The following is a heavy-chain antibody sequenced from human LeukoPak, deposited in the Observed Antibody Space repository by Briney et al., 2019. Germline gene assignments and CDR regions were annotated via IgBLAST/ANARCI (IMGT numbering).Heavy chain of an antibody. J-gene: IGHJ6*02. CDR1: GFTVSSNY. Sequence: PGGSLRLSCAASGFTVSSNYMSWVRQAPGKGLEWVSVIYSGGSTYYADSVKGRFTISRDNSKNTLYLQMNSLRAEDTAVYYCALWFGETYYYGMDVWGQGTTVTVSS. D-gene: IGHD3-10*01. V-gene: IGHV3-66*01. CDR3: ALWFGETYYYGMDV. CDR2: IYSGGST.